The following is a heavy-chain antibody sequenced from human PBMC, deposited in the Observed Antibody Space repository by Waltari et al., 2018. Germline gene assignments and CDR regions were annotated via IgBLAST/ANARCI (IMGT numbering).Heavy chain of an antibody. CDR1: GFTFSCYG. Sequence: QVQLVESGGGVVQPGRSLRLSCTASGFTFSCYGMHWVRQATGKGLEWVAVISYDESNKFYGDSVKGRFTISRDNSKNTLYLQMHSLRAEDTAVYYCAKVQDTDLYYFENWGQGTLVTVSS. J-gene: IGHJ4*02. V-gene: IGHV3-30*18. CDR2: ISYDESNK. CDR3: AKVQDTDLYYFEN. D-gene: IGHD3-3*01.